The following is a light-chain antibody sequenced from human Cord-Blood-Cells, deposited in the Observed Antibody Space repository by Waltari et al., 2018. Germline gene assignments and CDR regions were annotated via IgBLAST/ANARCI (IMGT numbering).Light chain of an antibody. V-gene: IGLV3-27*01. Sequence: SYELTQPSSVSVSPGQTARIPCSGDVLAKKYSPWFQQKPGQAPVLVIYKDSERPSGIPERFSGSSSGTTVTLTISGAQVEDEADYYCYSAADNNRGVFGGGTKLTVL. CDR1: VLAKKY. J-gene: IGLJ3*02. CDR2: KDS. CDR3: YSAADNNRGV.